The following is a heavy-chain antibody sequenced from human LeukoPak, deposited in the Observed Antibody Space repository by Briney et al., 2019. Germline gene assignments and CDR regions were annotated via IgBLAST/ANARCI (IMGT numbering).Heavy chain of an antibody. V-gene: IGHV1-69*05. CDR3: ARGITVGLHIDAFNI. D-gene: IGHD4-23*01. CDR1: GGSFTNYA. CDR2: IVPLFGES. J-gene: IGHJ3*02. Sequence: SVKVSCKASGGSFTNYAISWVRQAPGQGLEWMGGIVPLFGESKFAQKFEARVILTTDVFTQTVYMELSRLTSEDAAMYFCARGITVGLHIDAFNIWGQGAMVTVSS.